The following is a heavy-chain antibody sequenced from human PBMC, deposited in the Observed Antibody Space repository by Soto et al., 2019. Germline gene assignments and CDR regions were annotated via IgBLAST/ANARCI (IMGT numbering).Heavy chain of an antibody. CDR2: ISGSGGST. D-gene: IGHD1-7*01. V-gene: IGHV3-23*01. CDR1: GFTFSSYA. Sequence: EVQLLESGGGLVQPGGSLRLSCAASGFTFSSYAMSWVRQAPGKGLEWVSAISGSGGSTYYADSVKGRFTISRDNSKNTLYLQMNSLRAEDTAVYYCAKEGRELNYQLVLWDFDYWGQGTLVTGSS. CDR3: AKEGRELNYQLVLWDFDY. J-gene: IGHJ4*02.